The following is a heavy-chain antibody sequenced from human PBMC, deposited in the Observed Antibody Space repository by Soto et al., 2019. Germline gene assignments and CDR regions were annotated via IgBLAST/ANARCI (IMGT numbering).Heavy chain of an antibody. CDR3: GSRSSGYYSSFDY. V-gene: IGHV1-69*13. J-gene: IGHJ4*02. Sequence: SVKVSCKASGGTFSSYAISWVRQAPGQGLEWMGGIIPIFGTANYAQKFQGRVTITADESTSTAYMELSSLRSEDTAVYYCGSRSSGYYSSFDYWGQGTLVTVSS. CDR2: IIPIFGTA. D-gene: IGHD3-22*01. CDR1: GGTFSSYA.